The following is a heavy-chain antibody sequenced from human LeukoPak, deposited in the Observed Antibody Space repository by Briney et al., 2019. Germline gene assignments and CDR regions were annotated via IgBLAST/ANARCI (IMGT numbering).Heavy chain of an antibody. CDR3: ARDLYSGSSLTLYAFDI. Sequence: GASVKVSCKASGGTFSSYAINWVRQAPGQGLEWMGGIIPIFGTVNYAQKFQGRVTLTADESTSTAYMELRSLRSEDTAVYYCARDLYSGSSLTLYAFDIWGQGTTVTVSS. CDR1: GGTFSSYA. D-gene: IGHD1-26*01. V-gene: IGHV1-69*13. CDR2: IIPIFGTV. J-gene: IGHJ3*02.